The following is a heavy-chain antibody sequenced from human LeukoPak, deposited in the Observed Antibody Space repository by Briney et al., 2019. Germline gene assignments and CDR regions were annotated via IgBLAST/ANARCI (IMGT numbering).Heavy chain of an antibody. CDR1: GGTFSSYA. D-gene: IGHD6-13*01. J-gene: IGHJ4*02. CDR2: INAGNGNT. CDR3: ARDQGRYSSSWRLVY. Sequence: ASVKVSCKASGGTFSSYAISWVRQAPGQRLEWMGWINAGNGNTKYSQKFQGRVTITRDTSASTAYMELSSLRSEDTAVYYCARDQGRYSSSWRLVYWGQGTLVTVSS. V-gene: IGHV1-3*01.